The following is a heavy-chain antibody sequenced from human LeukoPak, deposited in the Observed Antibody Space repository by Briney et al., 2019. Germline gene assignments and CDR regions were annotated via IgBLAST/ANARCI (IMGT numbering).Heavy chain of an antibody. Sequence: SETLSLTCTVSGGSISSYYWSWIRQPPGKGLEWIGYIYYSGSTNYNPSLKSRVTISVDTSKNLFSLRLRSVTAADTAVYFCARGRVSSSTWYSTYYYYFYMDVWGKGTTVTVSS. J-gene: IGHJ6*03. CDR3: ARGRVSSSTWYSTYYYYFYMDV. CDR2: IYYSGST. D-gene: IGHD1-1*01. CDR1: GGSISSYY. V-gene: IGHV4-59*01.